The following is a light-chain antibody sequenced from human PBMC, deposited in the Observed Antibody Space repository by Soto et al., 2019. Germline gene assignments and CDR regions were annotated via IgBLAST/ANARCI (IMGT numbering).Light chain of an antibody. CDR1: QIINHD. Sequence: DIQMTQSPSSLSASVGDRVTITCRASQIINHDLTWYQQRLGKAPTLLIYAAATLQSGVPSRFRGSASGTAFTLTISGRQPEDFGTYYCQQSYGTPWTFGQGTKVEI. J-gene: IGKJ1*01. CDR2: AAA. CDR3: QQSYGTPWT. V-gene: IGKV1-39*01.